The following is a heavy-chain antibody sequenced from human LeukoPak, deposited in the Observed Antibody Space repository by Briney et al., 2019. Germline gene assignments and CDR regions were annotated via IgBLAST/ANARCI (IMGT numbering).Heavy chain of an antibody. J-gene: IGHJ4*02. CDR2: ISSSGSTI. V-gene: IGHV3-48*03. CDR3: AREVTSIVGAIGY. D-gene: IGHD1-26*01. Sequence: GGSLSLSCAACGFTYSSFEMNWVPQAPGKGLEWVSYISSSGSTIYYTDSVKGRFTISRDNAKNSLYLQMNSVRAEDTAVYYCAREVTSIVGAIGYWVQGTLVTVSS. CDR1: GFTYSSFE.